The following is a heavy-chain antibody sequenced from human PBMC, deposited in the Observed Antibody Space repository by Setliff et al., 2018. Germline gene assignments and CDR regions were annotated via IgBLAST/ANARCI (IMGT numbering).Heavy chain of an antibody. J-gene: IGHJ4*02. CDR3: AKPQVELRWGFES. Sequence: PGGSLRLSCAASGFTFSTYAMSWVRQAPGKGLEWVSTIYSGDRNTFYTDSVKGRFTIFRDGPKNTLYLQMTSLRAEDTAVYYCAKPQVELRWGFESWGQGTPVTVSS. CDR2: IYSGDRNT. D-gene: IGHD1-7*01. CDR1: GFTFSTYA. V-gene: IGHV3-23*03.